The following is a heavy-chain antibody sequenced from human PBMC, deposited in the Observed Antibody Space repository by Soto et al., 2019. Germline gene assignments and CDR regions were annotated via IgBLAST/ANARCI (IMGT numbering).Heavy chain of an antibody. J-gene: IGHJ6*03. CDR3: AARIQLWLLSLGYVDV. D-gene: IGHD5-18*01. CDR2: IYYTGST. Sequence: QVQLQESGPGLVKPSQTLSLICTVSGGSISSSGYYWSWIRQHPGKGLEWIGSIYYTGSTDYNPSLKSRVTMSVDTSKNQFSLKLSSVTAADTAVYFCAARIQLWLLSLGYVDVWGNGTTVSVS. CDR1: GGSISSSGYY. V-gene: IGHV4-31*03.